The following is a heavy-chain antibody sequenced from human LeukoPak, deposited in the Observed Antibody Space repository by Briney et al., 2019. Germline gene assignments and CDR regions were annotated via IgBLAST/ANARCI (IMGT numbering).Heavy chain of an antibody. D-gene: IGHD2-2*01. Sequence: PSETRSLTCTASGGSISSYYWSWIRQPAGKGLEWIGRIYTIESTNYNPSLKSRVTISVDKSKNQFSLKLSSVTAADTAVYYCARGIVVVPAAIDYYYYYMDVWGKGTTVTVSS. J-gene: IGHJ6*03. CDR3: ARGIVVVPAAIDYYYYYMDV. V-gene: IGHV4-4*07. CDR1: GGSISSYY. CDR2: IYTIEST.